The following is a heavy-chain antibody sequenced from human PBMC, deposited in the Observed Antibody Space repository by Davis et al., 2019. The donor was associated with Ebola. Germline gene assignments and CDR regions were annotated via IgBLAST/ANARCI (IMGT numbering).Heavy chain of an antibody. V-gene: IGHV3-23*01. CDR3: AKGGITMDRGASF. CDR2: ITGGGIA. Sequence: GESLKISCAASGFTFSSYAMSWIRQAPGKGLEWVSTITGGGIAYYADSVKGRFTTSRDNSKNTFSLQLNSLTPEDTAIYYCAKGGITMDRGASFWGQGTLVTVST. CDR1: GFTFSSYA. J-gene: IGHJ1*01. D-gene: IGHD3-10*01.